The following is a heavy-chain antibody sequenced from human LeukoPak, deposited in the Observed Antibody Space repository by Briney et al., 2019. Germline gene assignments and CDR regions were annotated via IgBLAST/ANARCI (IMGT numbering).Heavy chain of an antibody. CDR1: GLSIRNFW. Sequence: GGSLRLSCAASGLSIRNFWMHWVRQAPGKGLEWVAIIDKDGNEIKYVDSVKGRFTLSRDNAKNSVYLQMNSLTTEDTALYYCVTDGDKWNDFEYWGQGALVTVSS. CDR2: IDKDGNEI. CDR3: VTDGDKWNDFEY. J-gene: IGHJ4*02. D-gene: IGHD1-1*01. V-gene: IGHV3-7*01.